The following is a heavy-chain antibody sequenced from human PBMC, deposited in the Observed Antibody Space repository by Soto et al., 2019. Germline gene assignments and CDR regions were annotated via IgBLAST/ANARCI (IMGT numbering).Heavy chain of an antibody. CDR2: IIPIFGTA. CDR1: GGTFSSYA. CDR3: ARVTEDSSVVGDYYYYYGMDV. D-gene: IGHD6-6*01. V-gene: IGHV1-69*13. J-gene: IGHJ6*02. Sequence: GASVKVSCKASGGTFSSYAISWVRQAPGQGLEWMGGIIPIFGTANYAQKFQGRVTVTADESTSTAYMELSSLRSEDTAVYYCARVTEDSSVVGDYYYYYGMDVWGQGITVTVSS.